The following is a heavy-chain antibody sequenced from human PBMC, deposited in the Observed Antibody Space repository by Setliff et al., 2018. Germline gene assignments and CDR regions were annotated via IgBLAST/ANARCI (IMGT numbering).Heavy chain of an antibody. D-gene: IGHD2-2*02. J-gene: IGHJ4*02. V-gene: IGHV3-23*01. CDR3: ARDAEPSAISLYYFDY. CDR2: ISGSGGST. CDR1: GFTFSSYA. Sequence: GGSLRLSCAASGFTFSSYAMSWVRQAPGKGLEWVSGISGSGGSTYYADSVKGRFTISRDNAKNSLYLQMNSLRAEDTAVYYCARDAEPSAISLYYFDYWGQGTLVTVSS.